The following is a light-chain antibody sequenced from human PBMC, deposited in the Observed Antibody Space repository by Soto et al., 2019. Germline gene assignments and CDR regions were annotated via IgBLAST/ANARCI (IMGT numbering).Light chain of an antibody. J-gene: IGKJ4*01. CDR2: DAS. Sequence: IELTQSPATLTFSPGERATLSCRAIQSVSTYVTYLAWYQQKPGQAPRLLIYDASNRATGIPARFSGSGSGTDFTLTISSLEPEDFAVYYCQQRSNWHPGFGGGTKVDIK. CDR1: QSVSTY. V-gene: IGKV3-11*01. CDR3: QQRSNWHPG.